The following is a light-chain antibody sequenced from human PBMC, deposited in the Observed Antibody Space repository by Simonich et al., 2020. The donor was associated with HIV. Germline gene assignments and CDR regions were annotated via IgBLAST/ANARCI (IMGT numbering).Light chain of an antibody. J-gene: IGKJ1*01. CDR3: QQYYSTPWT. Sequence: DIVMTQSPDSLAVSLGERATINCTSIQMFLYSSNNKNSLAWYQQKPVQPPKLLIYWASTRESGVPDRFNGSGSGTDFTLTISSLQAEDVAVYYCQQYYSTPWTFGQGTKVE. CDR2: WAS. CDR1: QMFLYSSNNKNS. V-gene: IGKV4-1*01.